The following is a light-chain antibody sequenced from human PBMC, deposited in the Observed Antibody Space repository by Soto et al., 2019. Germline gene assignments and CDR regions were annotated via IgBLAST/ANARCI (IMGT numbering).Light chain of an antibody. V-gene: IGKV1-39*01. J-gene: IGKJ1*01. CDR3: QQSYSTWWT. Sequence: DIQMXQSPSSLSAXVGXRVTITCXASQSISSYLNWYQQKPGKAPKLLIYAASSLQSGVPSRFSGSGSGTDFTLTISSLQPEDFATYYCQQSYSTWWTFGQGTKVEIK. CDR1: QSISSY. CDR2: AAS.